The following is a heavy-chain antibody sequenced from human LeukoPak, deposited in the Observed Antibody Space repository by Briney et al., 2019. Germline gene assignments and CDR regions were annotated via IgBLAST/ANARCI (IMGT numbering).Heavy chain of an antibody. D-gene: IGHD3-10*01. J-gene: IGHJ3*02. Sequence: SETLSLTCSVSGASMSSYYWSWIRQPPGKGLEWIGYIYYSGSTNYNPSLKSRVTISVDTSKNQFSLKLSSVTAADTAVYYCARDNLYGSGRGDIWGQGTMVTVSS. CDR1: GASMSSYY. CDR3: ARDNLYGSGRGDI. CDR2: IYYSGST. V-gene: IGHV4-59*01.